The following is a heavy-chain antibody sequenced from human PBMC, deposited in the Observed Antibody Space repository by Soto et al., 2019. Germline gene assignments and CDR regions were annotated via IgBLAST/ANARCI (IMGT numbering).Heavy chain of an antibody. Sequence: GGALSLSCAASGFSLSTYSMNWVREAPGKGLERGSYISSSSTTIYYADSVKGRFTISSDNAINALNLQMNRMCDEATAEYYCARDVREWGLNCHDCWGQGTLVTVSS. D-gene: IGHD1-26*01. CDR2: ISSSSTTI. V-gene: IGHV3-48*02. CDR3: ARDVREWGLNCHDC. J-gene: IGHJ4*02. CDR1: GFSLSTYS.